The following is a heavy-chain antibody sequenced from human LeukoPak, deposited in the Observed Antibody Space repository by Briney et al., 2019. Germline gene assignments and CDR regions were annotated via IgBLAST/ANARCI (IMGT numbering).Heavy chain of an antibody. Sequence: ASVKVSCKASGYTFTSYGISWVRQAPGQGLEWMGWISAYNGNTNYAQKLQGRVTVTTDTSTSTAYMELRSLRSEDTAVYYCARVVGLTGYSSSWYSGYYYYMDVWGKGTTVTVSS. CDR2: ISAYNGNT. CDR3: ARVVGLTGYSSSWYSGYYYYMDV. D-gene: IGHD6-13*01. J-gene: IGHJ6*03. V-gene: IGHV1-18*01. CDR1: GYTFTSYG.